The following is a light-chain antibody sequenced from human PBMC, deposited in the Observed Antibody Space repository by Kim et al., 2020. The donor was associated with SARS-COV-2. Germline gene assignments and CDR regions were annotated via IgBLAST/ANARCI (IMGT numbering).Light chain of an antibody. Sequence: SPGERATLSCRASQSVSSSNSAWYQQKPGQAPRLLIYDASSRATGIPDRFSGSGSGTDFTLTISRLEPEDFVVYYCQQYGSSPQTFGQGTKVDIK. CDR1: QSVSSSN. J-gene: IGKJ1*01. CDR2: DAS. CDR3: QQYGSSPQT. V-gene: IGKV3-20*01.